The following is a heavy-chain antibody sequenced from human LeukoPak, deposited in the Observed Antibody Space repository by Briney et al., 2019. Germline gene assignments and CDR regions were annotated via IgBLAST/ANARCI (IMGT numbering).Heavy chain of an antibody. V-gene: IGHV4-39*01. CDR2: IYYTGNT. CDR1: GISISSSNSY. Sequence: SETLSLTCTVSGISISSSNSYWGRIRQPPGKGLEWIGSIYYTGNTYYNASLKSRVTISIDTSKNQISLRLTSVTAADTAMYYCARQTGSGLFTLPGGQGTLVTVSS. CDR3: ARQTGSGLFTLP. D-gene: IGHD3/OR15-3a*01. J-gene: IGHJ4*02.